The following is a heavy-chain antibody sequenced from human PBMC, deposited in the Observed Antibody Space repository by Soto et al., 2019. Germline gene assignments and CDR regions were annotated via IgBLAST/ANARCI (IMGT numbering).Heavy chain of an antibody. J-gene: IGHJ2*01. CDR3: ARYRPLIDFITMVRGVSRTYGDFDL. CDR2: IIPIFGTA. D-gene: IGHD3-10*01. Sequence: SVKVSCKASGGTFSSYAISWVRQAPGQGLEWMGGIIPIFGTANYAQKFQGRVTITADESTSTAYMELRSLRSENTAAYYCARYRPLIDFITMVRGVSRTYGDFDLWGRCTLVTDSS. CDR1: GGTFSSYA. V-gene: IGHV1-69*13.